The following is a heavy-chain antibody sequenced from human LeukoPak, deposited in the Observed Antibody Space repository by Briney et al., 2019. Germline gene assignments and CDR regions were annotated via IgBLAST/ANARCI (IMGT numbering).Heavy chain of an antibody. D-gene: IGHD6-19*01. CDR1: GFTFSSYG. Sequence: GGSLRLSCAASGFTFSSYGMHWVRQAPGKGLEWVAFIRYDGSNEYYADSVKGRFIISRDNSKNTLYLQMNSLRPDDAGIYYCAKDVVGQQWVENYWGQGTLVTVSS. J-gene: IGHJ4*02. V-gene: IGHV3-30*02. CDR2: IRYDGSNE. CDR3: AKDVVGQQWVENY.